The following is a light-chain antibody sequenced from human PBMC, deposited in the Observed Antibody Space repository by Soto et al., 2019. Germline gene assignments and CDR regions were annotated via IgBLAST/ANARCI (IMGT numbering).Light chain of an antibody. CDR1: HSVNSH. Sequence: MMMTQSPATLSVSPGERVTLSCRTSHSVNSHVAWYQQKPGQAPRLLLYGASTRATGIPVRFSGSGFGTDFTLTISSLQPEDFATYYCQQLNSYPFTFGPGAKVDIK. CDR3: QQLNSYPFT. J-gene: IGKJ3*01. CDR2: GAS. V-gene: IGKV3-15*01.